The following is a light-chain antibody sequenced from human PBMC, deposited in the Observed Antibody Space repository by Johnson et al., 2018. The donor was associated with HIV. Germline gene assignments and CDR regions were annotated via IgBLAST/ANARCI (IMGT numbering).Light chain of an antibody. V-gene: IGLV1-51*01. CDR3: GTWDSSLSAGV. CDR2: DNN. Sequence: QSALTQPPSVSAAPGQKVTISCSGSSSNIGNNYVSWYQQLPGTAPKLLIYDNNKRPSGIPDRFSGSKSGTSATLGITGLQTGDEADYYCGTWDSSLSAGVLGTGTNVTGL. J-gene: IGLJ1*01. CDR1: SSNIGNNY.